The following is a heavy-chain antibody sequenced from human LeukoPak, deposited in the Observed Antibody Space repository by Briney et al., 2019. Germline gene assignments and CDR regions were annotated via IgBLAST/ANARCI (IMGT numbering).Heavy chain of an antibody. CDR2: INPNSDGT. Sequence: GASVKVSCKASGYTFSGYLMHWVRQAPGQGLEWMGWINPNSDGTGSAQKFQGRVTMTRDTSISTVYMELSSLRSDDTAVYFCARGRGMTTVTYFDYWGQGILVTVSS. J-gene: IGHJ4*02. V-gene: IGHV1-2*02. CDR1: GYTFSGYL. CDR3: ARGRGMTTVTYFDY. D-gene: IGHD4-17*01.